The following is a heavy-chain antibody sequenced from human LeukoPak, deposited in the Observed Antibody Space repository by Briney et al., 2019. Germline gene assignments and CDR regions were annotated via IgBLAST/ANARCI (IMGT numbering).Heavy chain of an antibody. CDR2: IYYSGST. Sequence: SETLSLTCTDSGGSISSYYWSWIRQPPGKGLEWIGYIYYSGSTNYNPSLKSRVTISVDTSKNQFSLKLSSVTAADTAVYYCARWKYSNFDYWGQGTLVTVSS. CDR1: GGSISSYY. V-gene: IGHV4-59*01. D-gene: IGHD4-11*01. J-gene: IGHJ4*02. CDR3: ARWKYSNFDY.